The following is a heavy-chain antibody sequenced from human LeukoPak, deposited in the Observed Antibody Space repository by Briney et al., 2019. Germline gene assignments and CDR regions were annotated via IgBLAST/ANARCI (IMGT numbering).Heavy chain of an antibody. CDR1: GGTFSSYA. CDR3: ARDQDYDSSGYYPHWFDP. D-gene: IGHD3-22*01. Sequence: ASVKVSCKASGGTFSSYAISWVRQAPGQGLEWMGGIIPIFGTANYAQKFQGRVTITADESTSTAYMVLSSLRSEDTAVYYCARDQDYDSSGYYPHWFDPWGQGTLVTVSS. CDR2: IIPIFGTA. V-gene: IGHV1-69*13. J-gene: IGHJ5*02.